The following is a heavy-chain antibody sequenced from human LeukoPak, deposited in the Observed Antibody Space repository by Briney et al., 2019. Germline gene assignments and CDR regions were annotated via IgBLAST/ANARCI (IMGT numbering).Heavy chain of an antibody. CDR3: IREGIVGVSFDY. CDR2: INSDGSYT. CDR1: GFTFRSYW. J-gene: IGHJ4*02. Sequence: GGSLRLSCAASGFTFRSYWMHWVRQAPGKGLVWVSRINSDGSYTAYADSVKGRFTISRDNAKNTLYVKMNSLRAEDTAVYYCIREGIVGVSFDYWGRGTLVTVSS. V-gene: IGHV3-74*03. D-gene: IGHD1-26*01.